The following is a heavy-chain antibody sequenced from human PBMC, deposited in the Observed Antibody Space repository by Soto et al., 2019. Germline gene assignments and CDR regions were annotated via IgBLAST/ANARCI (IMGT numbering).Heavy chain of an antibody. J-gene: IGHJ5*02. D-gene: IGHD6-6*01. CDR2: IYYSGST. Sequence: QVQLQESGPGLVKPSQTLSLTCTVSGGSISSGDYYWSWIRQPPGKGLGWIGYIYYSGSTYYNPSLKRRVTISLDTSKNQFSLKLSSVTAADTAVYYCARERPDGARLDPWGQGTLVTVSS. CDR3: ARERPDGARLDP. V-gene: IGHV4-30-4*01. CDR1: GGSISSGDYY.